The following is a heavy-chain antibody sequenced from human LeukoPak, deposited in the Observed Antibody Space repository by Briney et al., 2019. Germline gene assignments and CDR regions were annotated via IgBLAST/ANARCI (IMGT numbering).Heavy chain of an antibody. J-gene: IGHJ6*04. V-gene: IGHV3-11*06. CDR2: ISSSSSYT. D-gene: IGHD2-2*01. Sequence: GGSLRLSCAASGFTFSDYYMSWLRQAPGKGLEWVSYISSSSSYTNYADSVKGRFTISRDNAKNSLYLQMNSLRAEDTAVYYCARDSPDIVVVPAAPYYYYGMDVWGKGTTVTVSS. CDR1: GFTFSDYY. CDR3: ARDSPDIVVVPAAPYYYYGMDV.